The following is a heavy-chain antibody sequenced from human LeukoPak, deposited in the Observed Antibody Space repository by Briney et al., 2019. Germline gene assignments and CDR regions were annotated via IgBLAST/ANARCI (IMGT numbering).Heavy chain of an antibody. D-gene: IGHD2-15*01. CDR2: INHSGST. Sequence: SETLSLTCAVYGESFSGFHWSWIRQPPGKGLEWIGEINHSGSTNYNTSLKSRVTISVDTSKNQFSLKLSSVTAADTAVYYCARGGYCSGGSCYPQLYNWFDPWGQGTLVTVSS. V-gene: IGHV4-34*01. CDR3: ARGGYCSGGSCYPQLYNWFDP. CDR1: GESFSGFH. J-gene: IGHJ5*02.